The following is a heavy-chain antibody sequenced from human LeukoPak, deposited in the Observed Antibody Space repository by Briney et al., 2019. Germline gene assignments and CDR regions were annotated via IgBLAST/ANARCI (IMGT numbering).Heavy chain of an antibody. D-gene: IGHD3-16*01. CDR1: GGSISSYY. J-gene: IGHJ4*02. CDR3: ARHRGLHFDY. V-gene: IGHV4-59*08. CDR2: INYSGST. Sequence: SETLSLTCTVSGGSISSYYWSWIRQPPGKALEWIGYINYSGSTNYNPSLKSRVTTSVDTSKNQFSLKLSSVTAADTSVYYCARHRGLHFDYWGQGTLVTVSS.